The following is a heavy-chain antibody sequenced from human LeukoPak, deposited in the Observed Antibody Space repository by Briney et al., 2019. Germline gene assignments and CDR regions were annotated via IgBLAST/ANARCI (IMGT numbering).Heavy chain of an antibody. J-gene: IGHJ4*02. D-gene: IGHD3-22*01. Sequence: SETLSLTCTVSGGSISSHYWSWIRQPPGKGLGWIGYIYYSGSTNYNPSLKSRVTISVDAYRNQFSLNLSSVTAADTAVYYCARLNHDDSSAYSLDYWGQGTLVTVSS. V-gene: IGHV4-59*11. CDR2: IYYSGST. CDR1: GGSISSHY. CDR3: ARLNHDDSSAYSLDY.